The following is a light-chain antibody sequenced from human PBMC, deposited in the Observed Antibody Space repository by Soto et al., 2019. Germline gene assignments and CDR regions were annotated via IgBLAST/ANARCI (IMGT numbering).Light chain of an antibody. V-gene: IGLV2-14*01. CDR1: SSDIGYYNY. Sequence: QSVLTQPASGSGAPGQSITSSRTGTSSDIGYYNYVSWYQHHPGKAPKLMIYEFSNRPSGFSNRFSVSKSGHPASLTISGIQAWDEAAYYCFSYTGSPSLVVFGGGTKLTV. J-gene: IGLJ2*01. CDR2: EFS. CDR3: FSYTGSPSLVV.